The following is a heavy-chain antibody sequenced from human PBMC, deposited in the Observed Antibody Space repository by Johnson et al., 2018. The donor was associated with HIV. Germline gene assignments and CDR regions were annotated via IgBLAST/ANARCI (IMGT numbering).Heavy chain of an antibody. V-gene: IGHV3-30*03. CDR3: PREKLDSSGYYDAFDI. Sequence: QVQLVESGGGVVQPGRSLRLSCAASQFNFERYGMHWVRQAPGKGLEWVASISQSGSDKYHADKVWGRFTVSRDNSKNTLYLQMNSLRAEDTAVYYCPREKLDSSGYYDAFDIWGQGTMVTVSS. CDR1: QFNFERYG. J-gene: IGHJ3*02. D-gene: IGHD3-22*01. CDR2: ISQSGSDK.